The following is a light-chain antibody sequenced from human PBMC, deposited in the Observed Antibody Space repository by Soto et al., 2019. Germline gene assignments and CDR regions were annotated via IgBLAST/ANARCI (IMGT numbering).Light chain of an antibody. CDR3: QQRSNWPLT. Sequence: EIVLTQSPGTLSLSPGERATLSCRASQSFTSRSLAWYQQKPGLAPRLLISGTSNRAAGIPDRISGSGSGTDFTLTISSLESEDFAVYYCQQRSNWPLTFGGGTKVDIK. CDR1: QSFTSRS. CDR2: GTS. V-gene: IGKV3D-20*02. J-gene: IGKJ4*01.